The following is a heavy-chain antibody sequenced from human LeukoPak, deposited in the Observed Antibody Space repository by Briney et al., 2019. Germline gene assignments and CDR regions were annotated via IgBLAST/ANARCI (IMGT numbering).Heavy chain of an antibody. CDR2: INPNSGGT. J-gene: IGHJ3*02. CDR1: GYTFTGYY. D-gene: IGHD2-15*01. CDR3: ARIYPVVAWNGPAFEI. Sequence: GASVTVSCKASGYTFTGYYIHWVRQAPGQGLEWMGWINPNSGGTNYAQKFQGRVTMTRDTSISTAYMELSRLRSDDTAVYYCARIYPVVAWNGPAFEIWGQGTMVTVSS. V-gene: IGHV1-2*02.